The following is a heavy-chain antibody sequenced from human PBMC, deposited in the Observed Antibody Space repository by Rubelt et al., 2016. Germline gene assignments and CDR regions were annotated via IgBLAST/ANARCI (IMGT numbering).Heavy chain of an antibody. CDR1: GFTLNNYW. CDR2: IKYDGSAT. D-gene: IGHD4-17*01. Sequence: GFTLNNYWMHWVRQAPGKGLVWVSEIKYDGSATNYADSVKGRFTISRDSAMSTLYLQMNSLRVEDTAVYYCARGKYGDYVVDYWGQGTLVTVSS. CDR3: ARGKYGDYVVDY. J-gene: IGHJ4*02. V-gene: IGHV3-74*01.